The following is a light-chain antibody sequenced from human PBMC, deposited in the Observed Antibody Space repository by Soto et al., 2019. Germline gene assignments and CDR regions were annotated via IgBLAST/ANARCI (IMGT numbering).Light chain of an antibody. V-gene: IGLV2-14*01. CDR3: SSYTSNSTLYV. Sequence: QSALTQPASVSGSPGQSITISCTGTSSDVGNYNYVSWYRQHPGKAPKLMIYEVSNRPSGFSNRFSGSKSGNTASLTISGLQAEDEADYYCSSYTSNSTLYVFGTGTKVTV. CDR2: EVS. CDR1: SSDVGNYNY. J-gene: IGLJ1*01.